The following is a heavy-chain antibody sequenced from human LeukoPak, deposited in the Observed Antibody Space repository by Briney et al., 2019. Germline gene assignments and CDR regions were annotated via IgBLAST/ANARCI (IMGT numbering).Heavy chain of an antibody. V-gene: IGHV3-66*02. CDR2: IYSGGTT. J-gene: IGHJ4*02. CDR3: ARDDLLTTVDY. CDR1: GFSVSSNY. D-gene: IGHD4-17*01. Sequence: GGSLRLSCAASGFSVSSNYMTWVSQAPGKGLEWASVIYSGGTTYYADSVKGRFTISRDNPKSTLHLQMNNLRVEDTAVYYCARDDLLTTVDYWGQGTLVTVSS.